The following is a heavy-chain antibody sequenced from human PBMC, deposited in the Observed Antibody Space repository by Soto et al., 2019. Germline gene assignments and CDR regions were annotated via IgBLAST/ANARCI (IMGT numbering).Heavy chain of an antibody. CDR3: ARGKVAVNQTPIAAAGSGYYYGMDV. J-gene: IGHJ6*02. CDR2: TYYRSKWYN. V-gene: IGHV6-1*01. D-gene: IGHD6-13*01. Sequence: PSQTLSLTCALSGDSVSSNSAAWNWIRQSPSRGLEWLGRTYYRSKWYNDYAVSVKSRITINPDTSKNQFSLQLNSVTPEDTAVYYCARGKVAVNQTPIAAAGSGYYYGMDVWGQGTTVTVSS. CDR1: GDSVSSNSAA.